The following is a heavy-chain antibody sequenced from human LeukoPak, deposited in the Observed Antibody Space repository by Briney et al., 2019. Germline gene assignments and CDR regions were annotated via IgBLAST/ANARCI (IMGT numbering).Heavy chain of an antibody. V-gene: IGHV3-21*01. CDR3: ASNFNCSGGSCYF. J-gene: IGHJ4*02. CDR1: GFTFSSYS. Sequence: PGGSLRLSCAASGFTFSSYSMNWVRQAPGNGLEWVSSISSSSSYIYYADSVKGRFTISRDNAKNSLYLQMNSLRAEDTAVYYCASNFNCSGGSCYFWGQGTLVTVSS. D-gene: IGHD2-15*01. CDR2: ISSSSSYI.